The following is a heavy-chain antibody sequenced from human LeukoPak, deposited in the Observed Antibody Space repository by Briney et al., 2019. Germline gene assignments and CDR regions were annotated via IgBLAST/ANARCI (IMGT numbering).Heavy chain of an antibody. D-gene: IGHD2-15*01. Sequence: SETLSLTCTVSGGSISSSSYYWGWIRQPPGMGLEWIGTFSYSGSAYYNSSLRSRVTISVDTSKKQFSLRLTSVTAADTAVYFCARRAPDCSGGNCYSYAFDIWGQGTMVTVSS. V-gene: IGHV4-39*01. CDR1: GGSISSSSYY. J-gene: IGHJ3*02. CDR3: ARRAPDCSGGNCYSYAFDI. CDR2: FSYSGSA.